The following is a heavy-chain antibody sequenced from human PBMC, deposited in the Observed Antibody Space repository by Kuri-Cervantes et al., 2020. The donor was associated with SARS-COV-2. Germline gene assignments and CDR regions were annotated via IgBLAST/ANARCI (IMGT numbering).Heavy chain of an antibody. V-gene: IGHV3-30*02. Sequence: LSLTCAASGFTFSSYGMHWVRQAPGKGLEWVAFIRYDGSNKYYADSVKGRFTISRDNSKNTLYLQMNSLRAEDTAVYYCANLPAAINNYYYYYMDVWGKGTTVTVSS. D-gene: IGHD2-2*02. J-gene: IGHJ6*03. CDR1: GFTFSSYG. CDR3: ANLPAAINNYYYYYMDV. CDR2: IRYDGSNK.